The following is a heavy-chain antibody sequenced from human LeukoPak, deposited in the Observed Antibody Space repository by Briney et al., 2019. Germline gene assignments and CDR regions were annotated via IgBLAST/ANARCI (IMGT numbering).Heavy chain of an antibody. Sequence: VASANVSCKASGYTFTSYGISWVRQAPGQGLEWMGWISAYNGNTNYAQKLQGRVTMTTDTSTSTAYMELRSLRSDDTAVYYCARADSGSPLYYFDYWGQGTLVTVSS. J-gene: IGHJ4*02. CDR2: ISAYNGNT. CDR1: GYTFTSYG. V-gene: IGHV1-18*01. CDR3: ARADSGSPLYYFDY. D-gene: IGHD1-26*01.